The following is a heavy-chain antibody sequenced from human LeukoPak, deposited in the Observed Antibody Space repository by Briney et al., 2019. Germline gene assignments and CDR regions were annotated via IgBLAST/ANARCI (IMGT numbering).Heavy chain of an antibody. D-gene: IGHD2-15*01. CDR1: GYTFTSYG. CDR2: ISAYNGNT. V-gene: IGHV1-18*01. Sequence: ASVKVSCKASGYTFTSYGISWVRQAPGQGLEWMGWISAYNGNTNYAQKLQGRVTMTTDTSTSTAYMELRSLRSDDTAVYYCARDRVCSGGSCYPDYWGQGTLVTVSS. CDR3: ARDRVCSGGSCYPDY. J-gene: IGHJ4*02.